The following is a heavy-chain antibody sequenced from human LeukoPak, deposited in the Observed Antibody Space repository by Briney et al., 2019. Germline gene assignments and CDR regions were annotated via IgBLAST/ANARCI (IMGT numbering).Heavy chain of an antibody. Sequence: RSLRLSCAASGFTFSTYAMSWVRQAPGRGLEWVSGICGSGGCTYYADSVKGRFTISRDNSKNTLYLQMNSLRAEDTAVYYCASTPFYDYVWGSYRYRGLFDNWGQGTPVSVSS. V-gene: IGHV3-23*01. D-gene: IGHD3-16*02. J-gene: IGHJ4*02. CDR2: ICGSGGCT. CDR3: ASTPFYDYVWGSYRYRGLFDN. CDR1: GFTFSTYA.